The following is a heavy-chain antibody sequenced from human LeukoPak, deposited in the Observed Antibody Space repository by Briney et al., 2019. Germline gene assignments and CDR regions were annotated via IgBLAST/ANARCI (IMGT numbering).Heavy chain of an antibody. CDR1: GFTFSGSA. D-gene: IGHD6-6*01. V-gene: IGHV3-73*01. J-gene: IGHJ4*02. CDR3: TSYTGGSYSSSSY. Sequence: GGSLRLSCAASGFTFSGSAMHWVRQASGKGLEWVGRIRSKANSYATAYAASVKGRFTISRDDSKNTAYLQMNNLKTEDTAVYYCTSYTGGSYSSSSYWGQGTLVTVSS. CDR2: IRSKANSYAT.